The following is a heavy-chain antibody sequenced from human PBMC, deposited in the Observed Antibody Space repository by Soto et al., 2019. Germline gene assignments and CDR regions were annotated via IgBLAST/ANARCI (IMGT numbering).Heavy chain of an antibody. Sequence: SVKVSCKASGGTXXXYAISWGRQAPGQGLGWMGGIIPIFGTANYAQKFPGRVTITADKSTSTAYMELSSLRSEDTAVYYCASGPDLYSSSWYGSYNWFDPWGQGTLVTVSS. CDR1: GGTXXXYA. CDR2: IIPIFGTA. V-gene: IGHV1-69*06. CDR3: ASGPDLYSSSWYGSYNWFDP. J-gene: IGHJ5*02. D-gene: IGHD6-13*01.